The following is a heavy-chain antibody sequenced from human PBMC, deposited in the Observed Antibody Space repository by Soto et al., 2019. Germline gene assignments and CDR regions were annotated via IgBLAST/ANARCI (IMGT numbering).Heavy chain of an antibody. V-gene: IGHV3-23*01. CDR2: IDGSGATT. CDR1: GITFSNYG. J-gene: IGHJ5*02. Sequence: PGGSLRLSCAASGITFSNYGMHWVRQAPGKGLEWVSVIDGSGATTKYADSVKGRFTISRDNSRNTVYMQMNSLRAEDTAFYYCVLCSGGRCLSGWFDPWGQGILVTVSS. D-gene: IGHD2-15*01. CDR3: VLCSGGRCLSGWFDP.